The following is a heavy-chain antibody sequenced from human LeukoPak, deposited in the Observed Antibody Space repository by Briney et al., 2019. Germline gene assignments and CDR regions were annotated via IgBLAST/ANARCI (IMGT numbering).Heavy chain of an antibody. CDR2: IIPILGIA. Sequence: ASVKVSCKASGGTFSSYAISWVRQAPGQGLEWMGRIIPILGIANYAQKIQGRVTITADKSASTAYMELSSLRSEDTAVYYCARVRYDILTGYPLNGMDVWGQGTTVTVSS. CDR3: ARVRYDILTGYPLNGMDV. V-gene: IGHV1-69*04. D-gene: IGHD3-9*01. J-gene: IGHJ6*02. CDR1: GGTFSSYA.